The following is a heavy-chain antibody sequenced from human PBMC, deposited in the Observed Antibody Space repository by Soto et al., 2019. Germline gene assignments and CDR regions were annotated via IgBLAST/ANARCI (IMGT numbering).Heavy chain of an antibody. CDR2: IKEDGSTK. CDR1: GFTFSTYA. CDR3: ARYSAPYYYYMDV. D-gene: IGHD2-15*01. J-gene: IGHJ6*03. Sequence: GGSLRLSCAASGFTFSTYAMSWVRQAPGKGPEWVANIKEDGSTKYYADSVKGRFTISRDNAKNSLYLQMNSLRAEDTAVYYCARYSAPYYYYMDVWGKGTTVTVSS. V-gene: IGHV3-7*01.